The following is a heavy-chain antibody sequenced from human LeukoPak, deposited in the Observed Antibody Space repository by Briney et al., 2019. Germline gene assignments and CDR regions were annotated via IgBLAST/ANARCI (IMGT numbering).Heavy chain of an antibody. V-gene: IGHV1-2*02. CDR3: ARCYGDYSCQAFDI. Sequence: ASVKVSCKASGYTFTGYYMHWVRQAPGQGLEWMGWINPNSGGTNYAQKFQGGVTMTRDTSISTAYMELSRLRSDDTAVYYCARCYGDYSCQAFDIWGQGTMVTVSS. CDR2: INPNSGGT. CDR1: GYTFTGYY. D-gene: IGHD4-17*01. J-gene: IGHJ3*02.